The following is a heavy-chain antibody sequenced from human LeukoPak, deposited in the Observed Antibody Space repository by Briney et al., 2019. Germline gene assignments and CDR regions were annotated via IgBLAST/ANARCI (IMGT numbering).Heavy chain of an antibody. CDR3: GRGRSMND. CDR1: GFTFSKYW. Sequence: PGGSLRLSCEASGFTFSKYWMSWVRQAPGKGLECVANIAEDGSEKYYVDSVKGRTTISRDNAKNTLYLQMNSLRVDDTAVYYCGRGRSMNDWGQGTLVTVSS. J-gene: IGHJ4*02. CDR2: IAEDGSEK. D-gene: IGHD5-24*01. V-gene: IGHV3-7*01.